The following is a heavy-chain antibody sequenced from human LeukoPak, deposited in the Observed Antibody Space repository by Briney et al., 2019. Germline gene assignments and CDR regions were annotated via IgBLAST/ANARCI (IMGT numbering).Heavy chain of an antibody. CDR2: IYHSGST. CDR1: GGSISSSDW. CDR3: ARDRDFYDSSGYISQFDY. J-gene: IGHJ4*02. V-gene: IGHV4-4*02. Sequence: SGTLSLTCAVSGGSISSSDWWSWVRQPPGKGLEWIGEIYHSGSTNYNPSLKSRVTISVDKSKNQFSLKLSSVTAADTAVYYCARDRDFYDSSGYISQFDYWGQGTLVTVSS. D-gene: IGHD3-22*01.